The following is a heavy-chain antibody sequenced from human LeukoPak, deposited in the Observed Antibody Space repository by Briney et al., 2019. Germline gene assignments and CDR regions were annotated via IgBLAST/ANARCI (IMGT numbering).Heavy chain of an antibody. J-gene: IGHJ4*02. CDR1: GFTFSSYS. CDR3: ASESRRGYSGYDRNFDY. CDR2: ISSSSSYI. D-gene: IGHD5-12*01. Sequence: GGSLRLSCAASGFTFSSYSMNWVRQAPGKGLEWVSSISSSSSYIYYADSVKGRFTISRDNAKNSLYLQMNSLRAEDTAVYYCASESRRGYSGYDRNFDYWGQGTLVTVSS. V-gene: IGHV3-21*01.